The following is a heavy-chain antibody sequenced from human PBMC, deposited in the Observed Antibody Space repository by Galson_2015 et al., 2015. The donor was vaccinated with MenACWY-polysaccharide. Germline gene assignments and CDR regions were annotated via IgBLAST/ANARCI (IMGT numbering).Heavy chain of an antibody. CDR1: GYSFTRYW. CDR2: INPGDSTS. J-gene: IGHJ4*02. Sequence: QSGAEVTKPGESLTISCKGVGYSFTRYWIAWVRQMPGKGQEWMGIINPGDSTSAYRPSFQGQVTMSVDKSMRPVHLQWTSLKASDSALYYCVRRGVGYCGDSCPFDEWGQGTLVTVSS. D-gene: IGHD2-21*01. V-gene: IGHV5-51*01. CDR3: VRRGVGYCGDSCPFDE.